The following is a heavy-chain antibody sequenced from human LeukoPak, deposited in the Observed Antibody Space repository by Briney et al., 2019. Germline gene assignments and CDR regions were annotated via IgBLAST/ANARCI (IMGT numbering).Heavy chain of an antibody. Sequence: GESLKISCKGSGYSFTSYWIGWVRQMPGKGLEWMGIIYPGDSDTRYSPSFQGQVTISADKSISTAYLQWSSLKASDTAMYYCARPSSRLAVGNDAFDIWGQGTMVTVSS. CDR1: GYSFTSYW. V-gene: IGHV5-51*01. CDR3: ARPSSRLAVGNDAFDI. J-gene: IGHJ3*02. CDR2: IYPGDSDT. D-gene: IGHD6-19*01.